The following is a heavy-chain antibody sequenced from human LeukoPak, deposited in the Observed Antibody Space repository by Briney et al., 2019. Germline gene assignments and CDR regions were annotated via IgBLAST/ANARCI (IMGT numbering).Heavy chain of an antibody. V-gene: IGHV3-7*01. D-gene: IGHD3-22*01. CDR1: GFTFSDYW. CDR3: ARKGGYSSGYYY. J-gene: IGHJ4*02. Sequence: PGGSLRLSCAASGFTFSDYWMTWVRQAPGKGLEWVANIKQDGSEKDYVDSVKGRFTISRDNAKNSLYLQMDCLRVEDTAVYYCARKGGYSSGYYYWGQGTLVTVSS. CDR2: IKQDGSEK.